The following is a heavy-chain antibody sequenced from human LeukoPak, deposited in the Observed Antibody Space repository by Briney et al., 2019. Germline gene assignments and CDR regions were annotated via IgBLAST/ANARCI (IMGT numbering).Heavy chain of an antibody. CDR1: GFTFSSYG. V-gene: IGHV3-30*02. Sequence: GGSLRLSCAVSGFTFSSYGMHWVRRAPGKGLEWVAFIRYDGSNKYYADSVKGRFTISRDNSKNTLYLQMNSLRAEDTAVYYCAKDREMATIIDYWGQGTLVTVSS. D-gene: IGHD5-24*01. CDR3: AKDREMATIIDY. CDR2: IRYDGSNK. J-gene: IGHJ4*02.